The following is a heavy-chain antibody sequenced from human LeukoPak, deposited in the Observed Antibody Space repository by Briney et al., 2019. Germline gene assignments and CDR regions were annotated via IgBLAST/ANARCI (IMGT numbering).Heavy chain of an antibody. Sequence: SETLSLTCTVSGGSISSYYWSWIRQPPGKGLEWIGYIYYSGSTNYNPSLKSRVTISVDTSKNQFSLKLSSVTAADTAVYYCAREEDSAFDIWGQGTTVTVSS. D-gene: IGHD6-6*01. CDR2: IYYSGST. J-gene: IGHJ3*02. CDR1: GGSISSYY. CDR3: AREEDSAFDI. V-gene: IGHV4-59*01.